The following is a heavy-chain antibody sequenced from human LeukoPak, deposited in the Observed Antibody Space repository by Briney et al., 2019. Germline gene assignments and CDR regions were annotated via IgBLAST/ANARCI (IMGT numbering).Heavy chain of an antibody. CDR1: GFTFSSYG. CDR2: ISYDGNTE. Sequence: PGGSLRLSCAASGFTFSSYGMPWVRQAPGKGLEWVAVISYDGNTEYYADSVKGRFTISRDHSKNTLYLQMNSLRAEDTVVYYCAKAGRAGFWSGDIDYWGQGTLVTVSS. V-gene: IGHV3-30*18. CDR3: AKAGRAGFWSGDIDY. J-gene: IGHJ4*02. D-gene: IGHD3-3*01.